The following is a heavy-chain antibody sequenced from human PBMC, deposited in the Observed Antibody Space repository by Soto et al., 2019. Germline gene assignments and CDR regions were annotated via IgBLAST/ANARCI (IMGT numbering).Heavy chain of an antibody. CDR1: GNTFTYRY. CDR3: ASGGAGSGPFTWELPDH. CDR2: ITPFNGDV. J-gene: IGHJ4*02. D-gene: IGHD1-26*01. V-gene: IGHV1-45*02. Sequence: ASVKVSCKALGNTFTYRYLHWVRQAPGQALEWMGWITPFNGDVHYAHKFQERVTITRDRSINTAYMRMSSLRSEDTAMYYCASGGAGSGPFTWELPDHWGQGTLVTVSS.